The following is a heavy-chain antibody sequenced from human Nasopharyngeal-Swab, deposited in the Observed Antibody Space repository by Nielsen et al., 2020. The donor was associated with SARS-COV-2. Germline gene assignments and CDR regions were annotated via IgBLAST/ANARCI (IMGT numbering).Heavy chain of an antibody. CDR2: IYYSGST. J-gene: IGHJ4*02. V-gene: IGHV4-39*07. CDR1: GGSISSSSYY. CDR3: ARAPLSGSYSAGLFDY. Sequence: SETLSLTCTVSGGSISSSSYYWGWIRQPPGKGLEWIGSIYYSGSTYYNPSLKSRVTISVDTSKNQFSLKLSSVTAADTAVYYCARAPLSGSYSAGLFDYWGQGTLVTVTS. D-gene: IGHD1-26*01.